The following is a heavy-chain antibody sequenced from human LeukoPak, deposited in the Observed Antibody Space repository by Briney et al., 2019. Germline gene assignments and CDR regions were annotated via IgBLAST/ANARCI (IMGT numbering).Heavy chain of an antibody. CDR3: ARDGDSSGPGGWFDP. D-gene: IGHD3-22*01. CDR1: GFTVSSNY. Sequence: GGSLRLSCAASGFTVSSNYMSWVRQAPGKGLEWVSVIYSDGGTYYADSVKGRFTVSRDNSKNTLYLQMNSLRAEDTAVYYCARDGDSSGPGGWFDPWGQGTLVTVSS. J-gene: IGHJ5*02. V-gene: IGHV3-53*01. CDR2: IYSDGGT.